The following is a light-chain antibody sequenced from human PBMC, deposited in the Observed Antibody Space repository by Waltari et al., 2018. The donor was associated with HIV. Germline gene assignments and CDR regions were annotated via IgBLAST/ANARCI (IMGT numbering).Light chain of an antibody. V-gene: IGLV1-44*01. CDR3: ATWDDSLDGPM. CDR2: SNV. CDR1: ISDIGSNT. Sequence: QSVLTQPPSASGTPGQRVTISCSGSISDIGSNTVNWYQQLPGTAPKLLIYSNVQRPSGVPDRFSGAKSGTAPSLAISGLRSEDEADYYCATWDDSLDGPMFGGGTKLTVL. J-gene: IGLJ3*02.